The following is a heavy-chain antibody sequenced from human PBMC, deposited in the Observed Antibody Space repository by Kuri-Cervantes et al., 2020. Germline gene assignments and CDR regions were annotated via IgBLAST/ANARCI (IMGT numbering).Heavy chain of an antibody. CDR3: AREMMGSWYPFDY. V-gene: IGHV3-33*08. CDR2: IWYDGSNK. Sequence: LSLTCAASGFTFSSYAMHWVRQAPGKGLEWVAVIWYDGSNKYYADSVKGRFTISRDNSKNTLYLQMNSLRAEDTAVYYCAREMMGSWYPFDYWGQGTLVTVSS. D-gene: IGHD6-13*01. J-gene: IGHJ4*02. CDR1: GFTFSSYA.